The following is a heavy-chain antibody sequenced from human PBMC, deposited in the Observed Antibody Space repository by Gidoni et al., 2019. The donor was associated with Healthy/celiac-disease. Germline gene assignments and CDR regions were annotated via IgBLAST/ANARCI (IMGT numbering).Heavy chain of an antibody. CDR2: IYYSGST. Sequence: QVQLQESGPGLVKPSETLSLTCTVSGGSISSYYWSWIRQPPGKGLEWIGYIYYSGSTTYNPSLKSRVTISVDTSKNQFSLKLSSVTAADTAVYYCARAPFWSGYYTGPYYYYGMDVWGQGTTVTVSS. D-gene: IGHD3-3*01. CDR1: GGSISSYY. V-gene: IGHV4-59*01. J-gene: IGHJ6*02. CDR3: ARAPFWSGYYTGPYYYYGMDV.